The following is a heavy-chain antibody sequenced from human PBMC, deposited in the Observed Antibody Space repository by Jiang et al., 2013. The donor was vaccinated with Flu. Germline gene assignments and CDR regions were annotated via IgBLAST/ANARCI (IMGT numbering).Heavy chain of an antibody. J-gene: IGHJ4*02. CDR1: A. D-gene: IGHD1-26*01. CDR3: ARGRVGASGRDY. CDR2: IIPILGIA. V-gene: IGHV1-69*04. Sequence: AISWVRTGPWTRLEWMGRIIPILGIANYAQKFQGRVTITADKSTSTAYMELSSLRSEDTAVYYCARGRVGASGRDYWGQGTLVTVSS.